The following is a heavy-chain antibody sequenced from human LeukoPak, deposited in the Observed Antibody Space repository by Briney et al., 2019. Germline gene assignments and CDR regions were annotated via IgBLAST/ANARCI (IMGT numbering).Heavy chain of an antibody. J-gene: IGHJ4*02. CDR2: ISWNSGSI. CDR1: GFTFDDYA. CDR3: AKDIGGLATHFDY. Sequence: GRSLRLSCAASGFTFDDYAMHWVRQAPGKGLEWVSGISWNSGSIGYADSVKGRFTISRDNAKNSLYLQMNSLRAEDTALYYCAKDIGGLATHFDYWGQGTLVTVSS. D-gene: IGHD3-3*01. V-gene: IGHV3-9*01.